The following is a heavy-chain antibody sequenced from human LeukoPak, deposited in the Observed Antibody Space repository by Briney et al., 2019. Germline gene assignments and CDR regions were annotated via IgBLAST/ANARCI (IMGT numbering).Heavy chain of an antibody. Sequence: SVKVSCKSSGGTFSTYAITWVRQAPGQGLEWMGRLIPMLGITSYTQNFQDRVTIIADRSMTTAYMELSNLRSEDTAVYYCARVFASPGRNYNYYGMDVWGQGTTVTVSS. J-gene: IGHJ6*02. CDR2: LIPMLGIT. V-gene: IGHV1-69*04. CDR3: ARVFASPGRNYNYYGMDV. CDR1: GGTFSTYA.